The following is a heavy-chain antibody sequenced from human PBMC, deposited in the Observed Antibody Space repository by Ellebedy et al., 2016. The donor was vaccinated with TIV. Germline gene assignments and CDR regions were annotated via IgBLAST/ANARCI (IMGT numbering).Heavy chain of an antibody. Sequence: SETLSLTCAVYGGSFSGYYWSWIRQPPGKGLEWIGEINHSGCTNYNPSLKSRVTISVDTSKNQFSLKLSSVTAADTAVYYCARIAVAGPDYWGQGTLVTVSS. CDR1: GGSFSGYY. CDR2: INHSGCT. V-gene: IGHV4-34*01. CDR3: ARIAVAGPDY. J-gene: IGHJ4*02. D-gene: IGHD6-19*01.